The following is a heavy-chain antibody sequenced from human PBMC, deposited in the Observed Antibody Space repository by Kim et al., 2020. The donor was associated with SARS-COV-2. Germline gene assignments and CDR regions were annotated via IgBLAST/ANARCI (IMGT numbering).Heavy chain of an antibody. CDR3: ARGAGFSSGWYW. D-gene: IGHD6-19*01. J-gene: IGHJ4*02. V-gene: IGHV3-7*01. Sequence: YVDSVSGRFTISRDNAKNSLYLQMNSLRAEDTAVYYCARGAGFSSGWYWWGQGTLVTVSS.